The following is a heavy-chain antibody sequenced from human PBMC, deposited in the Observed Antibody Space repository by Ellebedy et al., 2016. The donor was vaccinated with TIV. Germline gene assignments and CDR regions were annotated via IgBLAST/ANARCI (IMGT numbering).Heavy chain of an antibody. J-gene: IGHJ4*02. Sequence: ASVKVSCKASGYTFTGYYMHWVRQAPGQGLEWMGIINPSGGSTNYAQKFQERVTITRDMSTSTAYMELSSLRSEDTAVYYCARGPGRITMVRGVIRNFDYWGQGTLVTVSS. D-gene: IGHD3-10*01. CDR1: GYTFTGYY. CDR2: INPSGGST. V-gene: IGHV1-46*01. CDR3: ARGPGRITMVRGVIRNFDY.